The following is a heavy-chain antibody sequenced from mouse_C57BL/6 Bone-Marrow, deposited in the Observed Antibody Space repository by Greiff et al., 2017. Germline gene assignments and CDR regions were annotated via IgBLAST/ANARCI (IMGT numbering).Heavy chain of an antibody. CDR2: IDPSDSYP. Sequence: QVQLQQPGAELVMPGASVKLSCKASGYTFTSYWMHWVKQRPGQGLEWIGEIDPSDSYPNYNQKFKGKSTLTVDKSSSTAYMQLSSLTSEDSAVYYCAREGSWFAYWGQGTLVTVSA. CDR3: AREGSWFAY. CDR1: GYTFTSYW. J-gene: IGHJ3*01. V-gene: IGHV1-69*01.